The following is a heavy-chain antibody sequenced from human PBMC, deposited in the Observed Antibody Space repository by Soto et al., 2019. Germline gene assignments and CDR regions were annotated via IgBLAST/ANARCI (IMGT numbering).Heavy chain of an antibody. CDR1: GLTFSSYW. J-gene: IGHJ6*02. V-gene: IGHV3-7*05. CDR2: IKQDGSEK. CDR3: ARDLYGMDV. Sequence: GGSLRLSCAASGLTFSSYWMSWVRQAPGKGLEWVANIKQDGSEKYYVDSVKGRFTISRDNAKNSLYLQMNSLRAEDTAVYYCARDLYGMDVWGQGTTVTVSS.